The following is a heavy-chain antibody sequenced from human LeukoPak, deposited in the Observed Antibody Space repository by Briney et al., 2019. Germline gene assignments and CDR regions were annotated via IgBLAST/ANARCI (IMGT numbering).Heavy chain of an antibody. CDR2: ISSSSSYI. J-gene: IGHJ4*02. Sequence: GGSLRLSCAASGFTFSSYSMNWVRQAPGKGLEWVSSISSSSSYIYYADSVKGRFTISRDNAKNSLYLQMNSLRAEDTAVYYCARVGYYYDSSGYYADYWGQGTLVTVSS. D-gene: IGHD3-22*01. CDR1: GFTFSSYS. V-gene: IGHV3-21*01. CDR3: ARVGYYYDSSGYYADY.